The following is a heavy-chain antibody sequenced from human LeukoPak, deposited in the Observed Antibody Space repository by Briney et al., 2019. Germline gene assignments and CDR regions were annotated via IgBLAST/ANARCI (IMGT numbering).Heavy chain of an antibody. Sequence: SETLSLTCTVSGGSISSSSYYWGWIRQPPGKGLEWIGSIYYSGSTYYNPSLKSRVTISVDTSKNQFSLKLSSVTAADTAVYYCARDPVVSWRYSSGYPSIDYWGQGTLVTVSS. J-gene: IGHJ4*02. D-gene: IGHD3-22*01. V-gene: IGHV4-39*07. CDR1: GGSISSSSYY. CDR3: ARDPVVSWRYSSGYPSIDY. CDR2: IYYSGST.